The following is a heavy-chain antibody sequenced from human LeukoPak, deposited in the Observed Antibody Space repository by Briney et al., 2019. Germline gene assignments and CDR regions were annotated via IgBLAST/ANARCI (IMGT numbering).Heavy chain of an antibody. D-gene: IGHD3-10*01. CDR3: AREVTMVRGVISQGYGMDV. Sequence: SETLSLTCTVSGGSISSYYWSWIRQPPGKGLEWNGHIYYSGSTNYNPSLKSRVTISVDTSKNQFSLKLSSVTAADTAVYYCAREVTMVRGVISQGYGMDVWGQGTTVTVSS. CDR2: IYYSGST. V-gene: IGHV4-59*01. CDR1: GGSISSYY. J-gene: IGHJ6*02.